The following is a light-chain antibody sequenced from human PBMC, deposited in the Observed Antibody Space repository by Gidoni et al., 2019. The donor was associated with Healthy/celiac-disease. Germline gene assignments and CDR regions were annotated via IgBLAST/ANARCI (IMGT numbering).Light chain of an antibody. CDR1: QRISSW. CDR3: QQYNSYSPWT. CDR2: KAS. Sequence: DIQMTQSPSTLSASIGDRVTITCRASQRISSWLAWYQQKPGKAPKLLIYKASSLESGVPSRFSGSGSGTEFTITISSLQPDDFATYYCQQYNSYSPWTFGQGTKVEIK. J-gene: IGKJ1*01. V-gene: IGKV1-5*03.